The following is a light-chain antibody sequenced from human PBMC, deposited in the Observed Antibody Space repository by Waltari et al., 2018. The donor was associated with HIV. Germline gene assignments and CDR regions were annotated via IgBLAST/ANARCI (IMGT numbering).Light chain of an antibody. CDR2: DNT. Sequence: QSVLTQPPSVSGAPGQRVTISCTGRSSNIRAGYDVHWYQQLPGRAPKLLIYDNTNRPSGLPDRVSRCVSLSSAALAITGLQSVYETDYYCQSYDTLLSASVFAPGPAVTVL. CDR3: QSYDTLLSASV. V-gene: IGLV1-40*01. J-gene: IGLJ1*01. CDR1: SSNIRAGYD.